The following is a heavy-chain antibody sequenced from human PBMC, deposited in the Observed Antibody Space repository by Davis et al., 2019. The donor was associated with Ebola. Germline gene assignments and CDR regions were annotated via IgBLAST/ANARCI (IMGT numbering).Heavy chain of an antibody. Sequence: AASVKVSCKASGYTFTNSYMHWVRQAPGQGLEWMGIINPSDGRTSYAQKFQGRVTMTRDTSTTSVYMELSSLRSEDTAVYYCARHKVGSGWVRNWYFDLWGRGTLVTVSS. CDR3: ARHKVGSGWVRNWYFDL. V-gene: IGHV1-46*01. J-gene: IGHJ2*01. D-gene: IGHD6-19*01. CDR2: INPSDGRT. CDR1: GYTFTNSY.